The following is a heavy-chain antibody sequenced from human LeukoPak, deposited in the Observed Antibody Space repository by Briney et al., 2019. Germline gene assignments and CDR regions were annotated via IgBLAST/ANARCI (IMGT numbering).Heavy chain of an antibody. D-gene: IGHD1-26*01. CDR1: GFTFSSYS. Sequence: GGSLRLSCAASGFTFSSYSMNWVRQAPGKGLEWVSYISSSSSTIYYADSVKGRFTISRDNAKNSLYLQMNSLRAEDTAVYYCASTPLGGSYVVDAFDIWGQGTMVTVSS. J-gene: IGHJ3*02. CDR2: ISSSSSTI. CDR3: ASTPLGGSYVVDAFDI. V-gene: IGHV3-48*04.